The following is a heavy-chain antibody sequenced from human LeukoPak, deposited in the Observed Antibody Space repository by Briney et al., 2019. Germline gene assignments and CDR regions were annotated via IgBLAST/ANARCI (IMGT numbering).Heavy chain of an antibody. CDR1: GGSISSYY. Sequence: SETLSLTCTVSGGSISSYYWSWIRQPPGKGLERMGYTYYCGSTNYNPSLKSRVTISVDTSKNQFSLKLSSVTAADTAVYYCARVEDGYCSGGSCYSGYFQHWGQGTLVTVSS. D-gene: IGHD2-15*01. CDR3: ARVEDGYCSGGSCYSGYFQH. V-gene: IGHV4-59*01. J-gene: IGHJ1*01. CDR2: TYYCGST.